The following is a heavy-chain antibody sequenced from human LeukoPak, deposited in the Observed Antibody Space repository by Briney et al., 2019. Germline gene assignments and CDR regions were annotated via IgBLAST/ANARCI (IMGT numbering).Heavy chain of an antibody. V-gene: IGHV4-34*01. CDR3: ARGTPGRITMIVVVIEAAFDI. D-gene: IGHD3-22*01. CDR1: GGSFSGYY. Sequence: PSETLSLTCAVYGGSFSGYYWSWIRQPPGKGLECIGEINHSGSTNYNPSLKRRVTISVDTSKNQFSLKLSSVTAADTAVYYCARGTPGRITMIVVVIEAAFDIWGQGTMVTVSS. CDR2: INHSGST. J-gene: IGHJ3*02.